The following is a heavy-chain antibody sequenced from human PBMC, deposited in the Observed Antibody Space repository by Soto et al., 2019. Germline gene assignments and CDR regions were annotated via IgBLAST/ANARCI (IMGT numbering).Heavy chain of an antibody. V-gene: IGHV4-34*01. J-gene: IGHJ4*02. CDR2: INHSGST. CDR3: GRGIKKKDYYFDY. CDR1: GGSFSGYY. Sequence: PSETLSLTCAVHGGSFSGYYWSWIRQPPGKGLEWIGEINHSGSTNYNPSLKSRVTISVDTSKNQFSLKLSSVTAADTAVYYCGRGIKKKDYYFDYWGQGTLVTVSS.